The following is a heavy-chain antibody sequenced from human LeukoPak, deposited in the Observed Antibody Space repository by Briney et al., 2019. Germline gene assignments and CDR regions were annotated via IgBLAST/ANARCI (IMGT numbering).Heavy chain of an antibody. CDR3: AKEGRGGYFDY. D-gene: IGHD3-10*01. V-gene: IGHV3-23*01. CDR1: GFIFSSYA. Sequence: GGSLRLSCAASGFIFSSYAMNWVRQVPGKGLEWVSFVSGSGSRTYYADSVKGRFTISRDNSKNTLYLQVNSLRGDDTAVYYCAKEGRGGYFDYWGQGTLVTVSS. J-gene: IGHJ4*02. CDR2: VSGSGSRT.